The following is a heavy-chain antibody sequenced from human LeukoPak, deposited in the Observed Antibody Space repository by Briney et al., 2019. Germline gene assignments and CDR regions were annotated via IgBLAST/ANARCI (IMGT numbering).Heavy chain of an antibody. Sequence: GGSLRLSCAASGFTFSSYDMHWVRQATGKGLEWVSAIGTAGDTYYPGSVKGRFTISRDNAKNSLYLQMNSLRAEDTAVYYCARALPTRGYSYGYAPSFFDYWGQGTLVTVSS. V-gene: IGHV3-13*01. J-gene: IGHJ4*02. CDR1: GFTFSSYD. CDR3: ARALPTRGYSYGYAPSFFDY. CDR2: IGTAGDT. D-gene: IGHD5-18*01.